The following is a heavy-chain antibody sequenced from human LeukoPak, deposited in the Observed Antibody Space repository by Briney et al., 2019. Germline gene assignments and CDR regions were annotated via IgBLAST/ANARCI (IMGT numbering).Heavy chain of an antibody. CDR3: ARTHEYFDY. CDR2: IYYSGST. CDR1: GGSISSYY. J-gene: IGHJ4*02. Sequence: VKPSETLSLTCTVSGGSISSYYWSWIRQPPGKGLEWIGYIYYSGSTNYNPSLKSRVTISVDTSKNQFSLKLSPVTAADTAVYYCARTHEYFDYWGQGTLVTVSS. V-gene: IGHV4-59*01.